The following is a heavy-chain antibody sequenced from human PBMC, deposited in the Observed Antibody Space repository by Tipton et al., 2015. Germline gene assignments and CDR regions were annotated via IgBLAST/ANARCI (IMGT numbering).Heavy chain of an antibody. J-gene: IGHJ5*02. CDR3: ARFMGYSYGPDNWFDP. Sequence: TLSLTCTVSGGSIRSYYWSWIRQPPGKGLEWIGYIYYSGSTNYNPSLQSRVTISVDTSKNRFSLKLSSVTAADTAVYYCARFMGYSYGPDNWFDPWGQGTLVTVSS. V-gene: IGHV4-59*01. CDR2: IYYSGST. CDR1: GGSIRSYY. D-gene: IGHD5-18*01.